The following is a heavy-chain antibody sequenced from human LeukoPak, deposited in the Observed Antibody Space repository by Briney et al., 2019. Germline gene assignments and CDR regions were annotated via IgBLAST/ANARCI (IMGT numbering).Heavy chain of an antibody. CDR2: ISSSSRYI. J-gene: IGHJ1*01. CDR3: ARMSVDEVVVAGEYFQH. D-gene: IGHD2-15*01. Sequence: GGSLRLSCAASGFTFSSYSLNWVRQAPGKGLEWVSSISSSSRYIFYADSVKGRFTISRDNAKNSLYLQMNSLRAEDTAVYYCARMSVDEVVVAGEYFQHWGQGTLVTVSS. CDR1: GFTFSSYS. V-gene: IGHV3-21*01.